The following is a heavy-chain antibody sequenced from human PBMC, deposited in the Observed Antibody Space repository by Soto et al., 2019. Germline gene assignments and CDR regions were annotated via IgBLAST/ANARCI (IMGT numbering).Heavy chain of an antibody. CDR1: GGTFSSYT. J-gene: IGHJ4*02. D-gene: IGHD2-15*01. CDR2: IIPILGIA. V-gene: IGHV1-69*02. Sequence: QVQLVQSGAEVKKPGSSVKVSCKASGGTFSSYTISWVRQAPGQGLEWMGRIIPILGIANYAQKFQGRVTITADKATSQAYMELSSLRSEDTAVYYCASAQIYCSGGSCLDCWGQGTLVTVS. CDR3: ASAQIYCSGGSCLDC.